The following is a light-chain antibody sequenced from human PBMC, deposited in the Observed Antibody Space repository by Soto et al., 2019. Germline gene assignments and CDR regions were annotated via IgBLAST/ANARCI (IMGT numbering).Light chain of an antibody. CDR2: AAS. Sequence: DSPMTQSPSSLSASVGDRVTITFRASQSISSYLNWYQQKPGKAPKLLIYAASSLQSGVPSRFSGSGSGTDFTLTISSLQPEDFATYYCQQYKSYSTFGRGTKVDIK. J-gene: IGKJ1*01. V-gene: IGKV1-39*01. CDR1: QSISSY. CDR3: QQYKSYST.